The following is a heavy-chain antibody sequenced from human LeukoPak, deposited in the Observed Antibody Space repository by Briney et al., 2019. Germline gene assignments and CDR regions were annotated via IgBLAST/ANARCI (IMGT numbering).Heavy chain of an antibody. CDR3: ARDTGWFGESTDWFDP. CDR1: GYTFTGYY. J-gene: IGHJ5*02. D-gene: IGHD3-10*01. V-gene: IGHV1-2*02. CDR2: INPNSGGT. Sequence: GASVKVSCKASGYTFTGYYMHWVRQAPGQGLEWMGWINPNSGGTNYAQKFQGRVTMTRDTSISTAYMELSRLRSDDTAVYYCARDTGWFGESTDWFDPWGQGTLVTVSS.